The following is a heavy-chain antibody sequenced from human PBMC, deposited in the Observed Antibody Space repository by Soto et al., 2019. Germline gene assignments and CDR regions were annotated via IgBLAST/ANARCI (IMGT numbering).Heavy chain of an antibody. D-gene: IGHD3-10*01. J-gene: IGHJ5*02. CDR2: TYYRSKWYN. CDR1: GDSVSSNSAA. V-gene: IGHV6-1*01. CDR3: ARGLLLYGSGSYWFDP. Sequence: PSQTLSLTCAISGDSVSSNSAAWNWIRQSPSRGLEWLGRTYYRSKWYNDYAVSVKSRITINPDTSKNQFSLQLNSVTPEDTAVYYCARGLLLYGSGSYWFDPWGQGTLVTVSS.